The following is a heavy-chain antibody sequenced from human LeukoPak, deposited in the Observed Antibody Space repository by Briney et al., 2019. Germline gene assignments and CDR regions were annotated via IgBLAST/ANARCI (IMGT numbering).Heavy chain of an antibody. CDR3: ARDNSYDRSGYYYFPFDY. J-gene: IGHJ4*02. Sequence: GASVKVSCQASGGTFSSYAISWVRQAPGQGLEWMGGIIPIFGTANYAQKFQGRVTITADESTSTAYMELSSLRSEDTAVYYCARDNSYDRSGYYYFPFDYWGQGTLVTVSS. V-gene: IGHV1-69*01. CDR2: IIPIFGTA. D-gene: IGHD3-22*01. CDR1: GGTFSSYA.